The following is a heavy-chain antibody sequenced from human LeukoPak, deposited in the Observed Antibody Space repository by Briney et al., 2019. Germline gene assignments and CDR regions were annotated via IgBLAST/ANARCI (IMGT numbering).Heavy chain of an antibody. D-gene: IGHD6-13*01. J-gene: IGHJ6*02. CDR3: ARHRDAGYHNRALDV. Sequence: GESLKISCKGSLNRYWIAWVRQMPGNGLEWMGIIYPGDSDTRYSPSFQGQVTISVDKSIGTAYLQWSSLKASDTAIYYCARHRDAGYHNRALDVWGQGTTVTVSS. CDR2: IYPGDSDT. V-gene: IGHV5-51*01. CDR1: LNRYW.